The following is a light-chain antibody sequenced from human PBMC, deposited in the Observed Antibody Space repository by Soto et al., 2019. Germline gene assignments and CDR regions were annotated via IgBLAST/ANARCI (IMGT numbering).Light chain of an antibody. J-gene: IGKJ4*01. Sequence: DIQMTQSPSTLSASVGDRVTITCRASQNINSWLAWYQQKPGKAPKLLIYKASNLESGVPSRFSGSGSGTDLTLTISSLQPDDFANYRCQQYESFFPLTFGGGTKVEIK. CDR2: KAS. CDR1: QNINSW. CDR3: QQYESFFPLT. V-gene: IGKV1-5*03.